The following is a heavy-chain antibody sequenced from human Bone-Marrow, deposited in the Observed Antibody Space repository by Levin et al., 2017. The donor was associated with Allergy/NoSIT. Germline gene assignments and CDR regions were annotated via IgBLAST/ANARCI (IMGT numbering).Heavy chain of an antibody. CDR2: TYYNGST. CDR1: GGSISSDIYY. CDR3: ARVRDGYNFGDYYFDS. Sequence: SQTLSLTCTVSGGSISSDIYYWTWIRQPPGKGLECIGYTYYNGSTYYNPSLKSRVTISVDTSKNQFSLKLDSVTAADTAVYYCARVRDGYNFGDYYFDSWGQGTLVIVSS. V-gene: IGHV4-30-4*01. D-gene: IGHD5-24*01. J-gene: IGHJ4*02.